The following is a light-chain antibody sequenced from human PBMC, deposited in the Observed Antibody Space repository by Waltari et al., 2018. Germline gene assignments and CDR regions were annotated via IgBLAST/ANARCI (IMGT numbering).Light chain of an antibody. Sequence: FQLTQSPSVSVSPGQTARITCSGIDFPNQYSYWYQQKPGQAPVLIIFKDIERPSGIPERFSASRSGTVVTLTINGVLAEDEADYYCQATDSRVFGGGTKLTV. J-gene: IGLJ2*01. V-gene: IGLV3-25*03. CDR3: QATDSRV. CDR1: DFPNQY. CDR2: KDI.